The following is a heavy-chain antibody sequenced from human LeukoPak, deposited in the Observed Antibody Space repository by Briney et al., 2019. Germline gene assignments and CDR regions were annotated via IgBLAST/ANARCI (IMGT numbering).Heavy chain of an antibody. D-gene: IGHD5-24*01. J-gene: IGHJ6*03. Sequence: SETLSLTCAVYGGSFSGYYWSWIRQPPGKGLEWIGEINHSGSTNYNPSLKSRVTISVDTSKNQFSLKLSSVTAADTAVYYCARDSTSYGYNYAHYYYYMDVWGKGTTVTVSS. CDR1: GGSFSGYY. CDR2: INHSGST. V-gene: IGHV4-34*01. CDR3: ARDSTSYGYNYAHYYYYMDV.